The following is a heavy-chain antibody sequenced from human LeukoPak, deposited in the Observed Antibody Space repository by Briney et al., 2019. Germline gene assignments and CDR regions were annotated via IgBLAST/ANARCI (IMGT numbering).Heavy chain of an antibody. J-gene: IGHJ4*02. CDR1: GFTFSDYW. Sequence: GGSLRLSCAPSGFTFSDYWMAWARQAPGRGREWVVNIKQDGSHSYYVDSVRGRFNTSRDNAKSSLFLQMNSLRVEDTAVYYCANLWEMGYWGQGTLVTVSS. D-gene: IGHD5-24*01. V-gene: IGHV3-7*01. CDR3: ANLWEMGY. CDR2: IKQDGSHS.